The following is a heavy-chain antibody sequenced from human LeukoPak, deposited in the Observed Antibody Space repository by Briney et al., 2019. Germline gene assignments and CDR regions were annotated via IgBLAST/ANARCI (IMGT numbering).Heavy chain of an antibody. CDR3: ARVCDSSGYYYVRAYYFDY. Sequence: SETLSLTCNVSGGSVSSGSYYWSWIRQPPGKGLEWIGYIYNSGTTNYNPSLKSRVTISVDTSKNQFSLKLSSVTAADTAVYYCARVCDSSGYYYVRAYYFDYWGQGTLVTVSS. CDR1: GGSVSSGSYY. D-gene: IGHD3-22*01. CDR2: IYNSGTT. J-gene: IGHJ4*02. V-gene: IGHV4-61*01.